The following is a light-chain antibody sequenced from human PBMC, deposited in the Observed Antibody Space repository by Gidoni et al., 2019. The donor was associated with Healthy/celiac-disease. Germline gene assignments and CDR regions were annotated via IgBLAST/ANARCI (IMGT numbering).Light chain of an antibody. J-gene: IGKJ1*01. CDR3: QQYDNLLTWT. Sequence: DIQMTQSPSYLSASVGDRVTITCQASQDISNDLNWYQQKPGKAPKLLIYDASNLETGVPSMFSGSGSGTDFTFTISSLQPEDIATYYCQQYDNLLTWTFGQGTKVEIK. CDR2: DAS. CDR1: QDISND. V-gene: IGKV1-33*01.